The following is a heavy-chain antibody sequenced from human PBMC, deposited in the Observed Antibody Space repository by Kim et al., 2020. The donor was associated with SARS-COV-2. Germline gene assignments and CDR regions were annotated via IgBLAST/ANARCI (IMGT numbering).Heavy chain of an antibody. CDR3: ARDPESWSYYDA. V-gene: IGHV3-11*05. CDR2: ISSSSTYT. CDR1: GFIFSDYY. D-gene: IGHD1-26*01. Sequence: GGSLRLSCAASGFIFSDYYMSWIRQAPGKGLEWVSYISSSSTYTNYADSVKGRFTISRDNAKNSLYLQMNSLRAEDTAVYYCARDPESWSYYDAWGQGTLVTVSS. J-gene: IGHJ5*02.